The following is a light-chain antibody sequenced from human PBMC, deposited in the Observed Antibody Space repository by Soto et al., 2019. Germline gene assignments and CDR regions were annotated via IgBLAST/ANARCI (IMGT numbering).Light chain of an antibody. CDR1: QDISDV. J-gene: IGKJ1*01. Sequence: DIQMTQSPSALSASVGDRVTITCQASQDISDVLNWYQQQPGKAPKVLIYDASKLQTGVPSRFSGRGSGKDFTFTISSLQPDDSGTYYCQQFDNLPITFGQGTKVDNK. V-gene: IGKV1-33*01. CDR3: QQFDNLPIT. CDR2: DAS.